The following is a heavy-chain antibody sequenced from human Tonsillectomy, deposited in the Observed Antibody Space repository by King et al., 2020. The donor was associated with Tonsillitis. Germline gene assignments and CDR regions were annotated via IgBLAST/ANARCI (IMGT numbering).Heavy chain of an antibody. J-gene: IGHJ3*02. CDR3: ATATVWGVFDI. CDR1: GFIFSNYL. CDR2: IKQHGSEK. Sequence: VQLVESGGGLAQPGGSLRLSCAASGFIFSNYLMSWVRQAPGKGLEWVAKIKQHGSEKYYVDSVKGRFTISIDNAKKSLYLEMDSLRAEDTAVCYCATATVWGVFDIWGRGTMVTVSS. D-gene: IGHD3-10*01. V-gene: IGHV3-7*04.